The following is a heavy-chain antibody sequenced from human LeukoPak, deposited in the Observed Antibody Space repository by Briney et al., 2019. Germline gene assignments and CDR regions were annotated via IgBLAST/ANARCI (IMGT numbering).Heavy chain of an antibody. CDR3: ARDGVAGGFDY. CDR1: GGSIGSYY. J-gene: IGHJ4*02. D-gene: IGHD6-19*01. V-gene: IGHV4-59*01. Sequence: SETLSLTCTVSGGSIGSYYWNWMRQPPGKGLEWIGYIHYSGSTIQNASFKSRVTISLEKSKNQFSLKLGSVTAADTAVYYCARDGVAGGFDYWGEGTLVTVSS. CDR2: IHYSGST.